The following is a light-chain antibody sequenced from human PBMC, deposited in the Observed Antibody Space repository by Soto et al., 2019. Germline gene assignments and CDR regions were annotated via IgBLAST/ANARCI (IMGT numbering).Light chain of an antibody. Sequence: DIQLTQSPSTLSASVGDRLTITSGASQNIESWLAWYKQKPGKAPKILLYDVSSLESGVPSRFSGSGSGTEFILTINGLQPDDFATYFCQQFKSGTWTFGQGTKVDIK. CDR3: QQFKSGTWT. V-gene: IGKV1-5*01. J-gene: IGKJ1*01. CDR1: QNIESW. CDR2: DVS.